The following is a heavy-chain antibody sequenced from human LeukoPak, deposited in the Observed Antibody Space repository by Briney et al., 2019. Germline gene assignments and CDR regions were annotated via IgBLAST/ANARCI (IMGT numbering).Heavy chain of an antibody. J-gene: IGHJ4*02. CDR1: GFIFSDYY. V-gene: IGHV3-11*01. CDR3: ARDGSRYCSGGSCYWEFDY. D-gene: IGHD2-15*01. CDR2: ISSSGSTI. Sequence: PGGSLRLSCAASGFIFSDYYMSWIRQAPGKGLEWVSYISSSGSTIYYTDSVKGRFTISRDNAKDSLYLQMNSLRAEDTAVYYCARDGSRYCSGGSCYWEFDYWGQGTLVTVSS.